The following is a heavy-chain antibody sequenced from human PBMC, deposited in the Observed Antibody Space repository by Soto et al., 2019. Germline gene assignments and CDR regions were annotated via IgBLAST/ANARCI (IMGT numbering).Heavy chain of an antibody. CDR3: AKEGPPLRPFDY. CDR1: GFTFSSYA. J-gene: IGHJ4*02. V-gene: IGHV3-23*01. D-gene: IGHD2-15*01. CDR2: ISGSGGST. Sequence: GESLKISCAASGFTFSSYAMSWVRQAPGKGLEWVSAISGSGGSTYYADSVKGRFTISRDNSKNTLYLQMNSLRAEDRAVYYCAKEGPPLRPFDYWGQGTLVTVSS.